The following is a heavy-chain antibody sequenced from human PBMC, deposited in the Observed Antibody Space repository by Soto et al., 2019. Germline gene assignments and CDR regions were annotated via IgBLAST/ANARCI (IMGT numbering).Heavy chain of an antibody. CDR1: GVSISSGGYY. Sequence: SETLSLTCTVSGVSISSGGYYWSWIRQHPGKGLEWIGYIYYSGSTYYNPSLKSRVTISVDTSKNQFSLKLSSVTAADTAVYYCARGPYDILTGYVDYWGQGTLVTVSS. CDR2: IYYSGST. J-gene: IGHJ4*02. V-gene: IGHV4-31*03. D-gene: IGHD3-9*01. CDR3: ARGPYDILTGYVDY.